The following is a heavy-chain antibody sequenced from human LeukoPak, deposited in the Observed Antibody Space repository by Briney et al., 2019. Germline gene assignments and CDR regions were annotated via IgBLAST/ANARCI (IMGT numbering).Heavy chain of an antibody. CDR3: AREGGNYVSFDY. D-gene: IGHD1-7*01. CDR2: ISSSSNYI. CDR1: GFGFSSYS. V-gene: IGHV3-21*01. J-gene: IGHJ4*02. Sequence: GGSLRLSCAASGFGFSSYSMNWVRQAPGKGLEWVSSISSSSNYIYYADSVKGRFTISRDNAKNSLYLQMNSLRAEDTAVYYCAREGGNYVSFDYWGQGTLVTVSS.